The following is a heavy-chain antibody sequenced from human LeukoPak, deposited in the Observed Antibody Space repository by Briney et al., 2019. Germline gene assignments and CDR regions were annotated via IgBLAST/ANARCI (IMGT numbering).Heavy chain of an antibody. CDR1: GGSFSGYY. CDR3: ARDHGGRIQLWLRAFGAFDI. CDR2: INHSGST. D-gene: IGHD5-18*01. Sequence: SETLSLTCAVYGGSFSGYYWSWIRQPPGKGLEWIGEINHSGSTNYNPSLKSRVTISVETSKKEFSLKVSSVTAADTAVYYCARDHGGRIQLWLRAFGAFDIWGQGTMVTVSS. V-gene: IGHV4-34*01. J-gene: IGHJ3*02.